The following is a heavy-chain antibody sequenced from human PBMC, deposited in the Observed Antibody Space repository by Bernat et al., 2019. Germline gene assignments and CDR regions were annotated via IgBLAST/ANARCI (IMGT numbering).Heavy chain of an antibody. D-gene: IGHD6-19*01. V-gene: IGHV1-2*04. CDR2: INPNSGGT. Sequence: QVQLVQSGAEVKKPGASVKVSCKASGYTFTGYYMHWVRQAPGQGLEWMGWINPNSGGTNYAQKFQGWVTMTRDTSISTAYMELSRLRSDDTAVYYCARRLSGWYVLGDAFDIWGQGTMVTVSS. CDR3: ARRLSGWYVLGDAFDI. J-gene: IGHJ3*02. CDR1: GYTFTGYY.